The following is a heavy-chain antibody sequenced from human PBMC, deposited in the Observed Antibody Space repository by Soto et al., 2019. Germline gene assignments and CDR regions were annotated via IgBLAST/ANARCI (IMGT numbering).Heavy chain of an antibody. CDR3: ARRYGGNFDY. D-gene: IGHD1-26*01. V-gene: IGHV4-59*01. CDR1: GGSISSYY. Sequence: SETLSLTCTVSGGSISSYYWSWIRQPPGKGLEWIGYIYYSGSTNYNPSLKSRVTISVDTSKNQFSLKVRSVTAADTAVYYCARRYGGNFDYWGPGTLVTVSS. CDR2: IYYSGST. J-gene: IGHJ4*02.